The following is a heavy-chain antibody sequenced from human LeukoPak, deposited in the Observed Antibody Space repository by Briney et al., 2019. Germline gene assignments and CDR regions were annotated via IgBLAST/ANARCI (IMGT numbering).Heavy chain of an antibody. J-gene: IGHJ4*02. Sequence: PSETLSLTCAVYGGSFSGYYWSWIRQPPGKGLEWIGEINHSGSTNYNPSLKSRVTISVDTSKNQFSLKLSSVTAADTAVYYCARSRYYDFWSGYSPLFDYWGQGTLVTVSS. CDR2: INHSGST. D-gene: IGHD3-3*01. CDR1: GGSFSGYY. CDR3: ARSRYYDFWSGYSPLFDY. V-gene: IGHV4-34*01.